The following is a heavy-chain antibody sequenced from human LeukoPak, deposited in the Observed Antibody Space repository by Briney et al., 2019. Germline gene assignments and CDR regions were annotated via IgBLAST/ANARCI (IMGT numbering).Heavy chain of an antibody. V-gene: IGHV3-23*01. CDR1: GFTFSSYA. Sequence: GGSLRLSCAASGFTFSSYAMSWVRQAAGKGLEWVSVISGSGGSTFYADSVKGRFTISRDNSKNTLYLQMNSLRAEDTAVYYCAKGVDVVVVVAATTLDYWGQGTLVTVSS. CDR3: AKGVDVVVVVAATTLDY. J-gene: IGHJ4*02. D-gene: IGHD2-15*01. CDR2: ISGSGGST.